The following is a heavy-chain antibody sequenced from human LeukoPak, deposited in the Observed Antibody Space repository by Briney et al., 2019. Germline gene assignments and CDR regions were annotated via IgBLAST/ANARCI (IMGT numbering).Heavy chain of an antibody. D-gene: IGHD4-17*01. Sequence: GESLKISCKGSGYRFTSHWVGWVRQVPGKGLEWMVIIYPSDSDTRYSPSFQGQVTISVDKSITTAYLQWSSLKASDTAMYYCATQHPNDNDDSLNMWGQGTMVTVSS. CDR2: IYPSDSDT. V-gene: IGHV5-51*01. CDR1: GYRFTSHW. J-gene: IGHJ3*02. CDR3: ATQHPNDNDDSLNM.